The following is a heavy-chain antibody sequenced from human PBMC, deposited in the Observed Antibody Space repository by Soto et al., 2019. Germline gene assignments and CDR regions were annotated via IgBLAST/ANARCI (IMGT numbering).Heavy chain of an antibody. V-gene: IGHV3-30*03. CDR1: GFTFSSYG. CDR3: ARQGSEITIFGPDLYYMDV. D-gene: IGHD3-3*01. CDR2: ISYDGSNK. Sequence: PGGSLRLSCAASGFTFSSYGMHWVRQAPGKGLEWVAVISYDGSNKYYADSVKGRFTISRDNSKNTLYLQMNSLKASDTAMYYCARQGSEITIFGPDLYYMDVWGKGTTVTVSS. J-gene: IGHJ6*03.